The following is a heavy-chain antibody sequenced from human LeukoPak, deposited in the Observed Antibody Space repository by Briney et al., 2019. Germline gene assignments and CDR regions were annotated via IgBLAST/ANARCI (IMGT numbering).Heavy chain of an antibody. CDR2: IYNRGST. CDR1: DDSVNTYY. CDR3: AMSNTVRRPFFDP. D-gene: IGHD4-11*01. V-gene: IGHV4-59*02. J-gene: IGHJ5*02. Sequence: KTSETLSLTCIGSDDSVNTYYCSWIRQAPGKGLEWIGYIYNRGSTKYNPSLKSRATISVDTSKNQFSLKLTSVTVADTAVYYCAMSNTVRRPFFDPWGQGTLVTVSS.